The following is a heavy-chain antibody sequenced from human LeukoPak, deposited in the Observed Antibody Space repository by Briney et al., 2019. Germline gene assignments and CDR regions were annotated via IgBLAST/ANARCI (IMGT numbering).Heavy chain of an antibody. CDR1: GGSISSNTYY. CDR3: ARQLSWGLSYFDS. V-gene: IGHV4-39*01. Sequence: PSETLSHTCTVSGGSISSNTYYSAWIRQPPGKGLEWIGSVSYSGTTYYNPSLKSRLTISVDTSKNQFSLKVSSVTASDTAVYYCARQLSWGLSYFDSWGQGTLVTVSS. CDR2: VSYSGTT. J-gene: IGHJ4*02. D-gene: IGHD3-16*01.